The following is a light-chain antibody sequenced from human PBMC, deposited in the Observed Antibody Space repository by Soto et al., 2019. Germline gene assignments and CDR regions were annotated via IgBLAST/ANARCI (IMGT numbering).Light chain of an antibody. V-gene: IGKV1-39*01. CDR1: QSISSY. CDR3: QQSYSRPRT. J-gene: IGKJ1*01. CDR2: TAS. Sequence: DIQMTQSPSSLSASVVDRFPITSRASQSISSYINWYQQKPGKAPNLLIYTASSLESGVPSRFSGSGSGTDFTLTITSLQPEDFATYFCQQSYSRPRTFGQGTKVDIK.